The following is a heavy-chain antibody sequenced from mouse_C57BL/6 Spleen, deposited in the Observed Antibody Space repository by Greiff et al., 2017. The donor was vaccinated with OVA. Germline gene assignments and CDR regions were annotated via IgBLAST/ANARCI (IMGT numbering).Heavy chain of an antibody. J-gene: IGHJ3*01. D-gene: IGHD1-1*01. CDR2: IDPSDSYT. CDR3: ARNYGSSYSAWFAY. CDR1: GYTFTSYW. V-gene: IGHV1-50*01. Sequence: QVQLQQSGAELVKPGASVKLSCKASGYTFTSYWMQWVKQRPGQGLEWIGEIDPSDSYTNYNQKFKGKATLTVDTSSSTAYMQLSSLTSEDSAVYYCARNYGSSYSAWFAYWGQGTLVTVSA.